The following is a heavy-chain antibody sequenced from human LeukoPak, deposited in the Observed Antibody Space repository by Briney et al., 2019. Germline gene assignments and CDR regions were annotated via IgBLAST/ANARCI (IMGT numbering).Heavy chain of an antibody. D-gene: IGHD3-10*01. CDR3: VGDSRFLFFY. CDR2: ISSSSTIM. V-gene: IGHV3-48*02. J-gene: IGHJ4*02. Sequence: GGSLRLSCAVSAFTSSGYSMTWVRQAPGNGLEWVSYISSSSTIMSYANSVKGRFTTSRDNAKNSPYLQMSSLREERTAVYYYVGDSRFLFFYWGEGALVTVSS. CDR1: AFTSSGYS.